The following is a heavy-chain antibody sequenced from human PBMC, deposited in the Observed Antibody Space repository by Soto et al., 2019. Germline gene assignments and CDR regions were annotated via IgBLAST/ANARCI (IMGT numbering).Heavy chain of an antibody. CDR2: ISYDGSNK. J-gene: IGHJ4*02. Sequence: QVQLVESGGGVVQPGRSLRLSCAASGFTFSSYAMHWVRQAPGKGLEWVAVISYDGSNKYYADSVKGRFTISRDNSKNPLYLKMNRLRAEDTAVYYCAREGVIAVAGGFDYWGQGTLVTVSS. CDR3: AREGVIAVAGGFDY. CDR1: GFTFSSYA. V-gene: IGHV3-30-3*01. D-gene: IGHD6-19*01.